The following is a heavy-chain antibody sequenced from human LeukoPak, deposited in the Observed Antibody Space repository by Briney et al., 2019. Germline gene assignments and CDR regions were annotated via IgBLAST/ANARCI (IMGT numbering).Heavy chain of an antibody. D-gene: IGHD3-22*01. CDR1: GFTFSTYA. V-gene: IGHV3-23*01. J-gene: IGHJ4*02. CDR3: AKDGNYDSSGYYPYYFDY. CDR2: ISSSGGVT. Sequence: SGGSLRLSCAASGFTFSTYAMSWVRQAPGKGLQWVSAISSSGGVTFYADSVKGRFTISRDNSKNTLYLQMNSLRAEDTALYYCAKDGNYDSSGYYPYYFDYWGQGTLVTVSS.